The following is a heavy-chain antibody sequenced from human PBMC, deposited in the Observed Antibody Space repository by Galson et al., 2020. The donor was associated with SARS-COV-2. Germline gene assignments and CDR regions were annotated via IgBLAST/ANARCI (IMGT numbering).Heavy chain of an antibody. CDR3: ARESGQWLVPPYFDY. V-gene: IGHV4-39*07. CDR1: AGSISSSSYY. J-gene: IGHJ4*02. CDR2: IYYSGST. Sequence: ASETLSLTCTVSAGSISSSSYYWGGIRQPPGKGLEWIGSIYYSGSTYYNPSLKSRVTISVDTSKNQFSLKLSSVTAADTAVYYCARESGQWLVPPYFDYWGQGTLVTVSS. D-gene: IGHD6-19*01.